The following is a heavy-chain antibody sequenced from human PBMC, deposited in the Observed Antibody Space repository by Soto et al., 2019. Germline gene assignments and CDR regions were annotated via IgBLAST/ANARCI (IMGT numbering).Heavy chain of an antibody. V-gene: IGHV1-69*01. CDR2: IIPIFGTA. CDR3: ARGGCSSTSCYGTRYGMDV. J-gene: IGHJ6*02. D-gene: IGHD2-2*01. CDR1: GGTFSSYA. Sequence: QVQLVQSGAEVKKPGSSVKVSCKASGGTFSSYAISWVRQAPGQGLEWMGGIIPIFGTANYAQKFQGRVTITADEPTSTAYMELSSLRSEDTAVYYCARGGCSSTSCYGTRYGMDVWGQGTTVTVSS.